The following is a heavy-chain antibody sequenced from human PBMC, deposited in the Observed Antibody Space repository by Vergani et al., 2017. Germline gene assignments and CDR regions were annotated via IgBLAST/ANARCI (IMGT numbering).Heavy chain of an antibody. CDR3: ARVPRIVGATDWFDP. J-gene: IGHJ5*02. CDR2: IYYSGST. D-gene: IGHD1-26*01. V-gene: IGHV4-39*07. CDR1: GGSISSSSYY. Sequence: QLQLQESGPGLVKPSETLSLTCTVSGGSISSSSYYWGWIRQPPGKGLEWIGSIYYSGSTYYNPSLKSRVTISVDTSKNQFSLKLSSVTAADTAVYYCARVPRIVGATDWFDPWGQGTLVTVSS.